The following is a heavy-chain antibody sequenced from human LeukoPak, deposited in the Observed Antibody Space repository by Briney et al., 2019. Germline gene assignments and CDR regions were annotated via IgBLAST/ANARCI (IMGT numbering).Heavy chain of an antibody. D-gene: IGHD4-17*01. Sequence: GGSLRLSCTVSGFTFSDYYMIWFRQAPGRGLEWISWITSIGTTTDYADSVKGRFTVSRDNAKNSLYLQMNSLRADDTAVYYCARDPDYGDPYWGQGTLVTVSS. J-gene: IGHJ4*02. CDR2: ITSIGTTT. V-gene: IGHV3-11*01. CDR1: GFTFSDYY. CDR3: ARDPDYGDPY.